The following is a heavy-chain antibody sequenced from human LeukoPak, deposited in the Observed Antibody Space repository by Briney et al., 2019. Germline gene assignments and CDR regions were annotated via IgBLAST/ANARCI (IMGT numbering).Heavy chain of an antibody. J-gene: IGHJ4*02. Sequence: GASVKVSCKASGYTFTGYYMHWVRQAPGQGLEWMGWINPNSGGTNYAQKFQGRVTMTRDTSISTAYMELSRLRSDDTAVYYCASLEYCTNGVCYTIDYWGQGTLVTVSS. CDR1: GYTFTGYY. D-gene: IGHD2-8*01. V-gene: IGHV1-2*02. CDR3: ASLEYCTNGVCYTIDY. CDR2: INPNSGGT.